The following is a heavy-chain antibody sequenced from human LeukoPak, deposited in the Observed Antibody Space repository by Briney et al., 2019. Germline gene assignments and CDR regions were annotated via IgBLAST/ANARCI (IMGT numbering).Heavy chain of an antibody. CDR3: ARAVPRGYAFDI. V-gene: IGHV1-3*03. Sequence: WASVKVSCKDSGYTFTNYAMHWVRQAPGQRLEWMGWINAVNGNTKYSQEFQGRVTISRDTSASTAYMELRSLRSEDMAVYYCARAVPRGYAFDIWGQGTMVTVSS. CDR1: GYTFTNYA. J-gene: IGHJ3*02. CDR2: INAVNGNT. D-gene: IGHD3-10*01.